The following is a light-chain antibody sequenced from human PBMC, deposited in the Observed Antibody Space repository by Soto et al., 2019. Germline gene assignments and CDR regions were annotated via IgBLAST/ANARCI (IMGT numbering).Light chain of an antibody. Sequence: QSVLTQPPSVSGAPGQRVTISCTGSTSNIGAVHDVHWYQQLPGTAPRLLIYGNSNRPSGVPDRFSGSRSGTSASLAITGLQAEDEADYYCQSYDSCLSGYVFGTGTKLTVL. V-gene: IGLV1-40*01. CDR3: QSYDSCLSGYV. J-gene: IGLJ1*01. CDR2: GNS. CDR1: TSNIGAVHD.